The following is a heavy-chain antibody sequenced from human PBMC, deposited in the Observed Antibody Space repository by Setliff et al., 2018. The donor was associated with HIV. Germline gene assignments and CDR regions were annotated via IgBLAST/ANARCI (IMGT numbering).Heavy chain of an antibody. CDR3: VRGHCNSDKCWYTWFDP. J-gene: IGHJ5*02. Sequence: GASVKVSCKASNYTLINYGVSWVRQAPGQGLEWMGWIGSYSGYTIYAQKFQDRLTMTTATSTTTASMELRSLRSDDTAVYYCVRGHCNSDKCWYTWFDPWGQGTLVTVSS. CDR2: IGSYSGYT. CDR1: NYTLINYG. D-gene: IGHD2-2*01. V-gene: IGHV1-18*01.